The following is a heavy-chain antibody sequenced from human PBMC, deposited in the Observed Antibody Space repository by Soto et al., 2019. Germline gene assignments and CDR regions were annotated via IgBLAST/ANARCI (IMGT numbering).Heavy chain of an antibody. CDR3: ARVEGYYDSSGYYRRAPFDY. CDR2: ISYTGST. D-gene: IGHD3-22*01. CDR1: GGSISGYS. V-gene: IGHV4-59*01. Sequence: SETLSLTCTVSGGSISGYSWSWIRQPPGKGLEYIGYISYTGSTNYNPSLKSRVTISIDTSQNQFSLKLSSVTAADTAVYYCARVEGYYDSSGYYRRAPFDYWGQGTLVTVSS. J-gene: IGHJ4*02.